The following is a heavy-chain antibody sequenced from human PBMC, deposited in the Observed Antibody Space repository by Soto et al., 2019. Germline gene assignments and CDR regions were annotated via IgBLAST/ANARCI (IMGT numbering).Heavy chain of an antibody. D-gene: IGHD5-12*01. Sequence: EVQLVESGGGLVQPGGSLKLSCAASGFTFSGSAMHWVRQASGKGLEWVGRIRSKANSYATAYAASVKGRFTISRDDSKNTAYLQMNSLKTEDTAVYYCTSADTPKDGYNRYWGQGTLVTVSS. V-gene: IGHV3-73*02. CDR1: GFTFSGSA. CDR2: IRSKANSYAT. CDR3: TSADTPKDGYNRY. J-gene: IGHJ4*02.